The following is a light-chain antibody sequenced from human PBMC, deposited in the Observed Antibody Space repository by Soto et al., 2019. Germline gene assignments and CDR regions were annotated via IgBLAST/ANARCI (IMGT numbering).Light chain of an antibody. CDR2: AAS. CDR1: QSISNY. Sequence: DIQMTQSPSSLSASVGDRVTVTCRASQSISNYLSWYQQKPGKAPKFLTNAASSLQSGVPSRFSGSGSGTDFTLTISSLQAEDFATYYCQQSYSTPWTFGQGTKVEIK. V-gene: IGKV1-39*01. CDR3: QQSYSTPWT. J-gene: IGKJ1*01.